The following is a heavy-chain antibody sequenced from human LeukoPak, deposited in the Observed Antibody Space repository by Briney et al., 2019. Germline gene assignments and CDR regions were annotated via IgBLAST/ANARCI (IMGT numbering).Heavy chain of an antibody. CDR1: GFTFSNYD. CDR2: ISAGGGAI. V-gene: IGHV3-23*01. D-gene: IGHD6-19*01. Sequence: GGSLRLSCAASGFTFSNYDMGWVRQAPGEGLEWVSSISAGGGAIYYADSVKGRFTISRDNAKNSLYLQMNSLRAEDTAVYYCARVIKQLKQWLGKNYYYYMDVWGKGTTVTISS. J-gene: IGHJ6*03. CDR3: ARVIKQLKQWLGKNYYYYMDV.